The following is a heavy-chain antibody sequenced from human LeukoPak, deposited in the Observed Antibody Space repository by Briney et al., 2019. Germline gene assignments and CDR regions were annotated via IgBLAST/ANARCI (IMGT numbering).Heavy chain of an antibody. CDR1: GFSFSTYE. J-gene: IGHJ3*02. D-gene: IGHD2-15*01. V-gene: IGHV3-48*03. CDR3: ARENKVEDAFDI. Sequence: GGSLRLSCEASGFSFSTYEMDWVRQAPGKGLEWVSHISVGSGTIYYAASVRGRFTTSRDNAKNSLYLEMNSLRVEDTAVYYCARENKVEDAFDIWGQGTMVTVSS. CDR2: ISVGSGTI.